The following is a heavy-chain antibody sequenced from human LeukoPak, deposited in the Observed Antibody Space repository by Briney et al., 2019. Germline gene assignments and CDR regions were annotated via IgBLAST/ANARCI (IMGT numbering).Heavy chain of an antibody. D-gene: IGHD3-10*02. Sequence: PRGSLRLSCAASGFTFSSYAMHWVRQAPGKGLEWVAVVSYDGSNKYYADSVKGRFTISRDNSKNTLYLQMNSLRAEDTAVYYCARASGYYVAGDFDYWGQGTLVTVSS. V-gene: IGHV3-30-3*01. CDR2: VSYDGSNK. J-gene: IGHJ4*02. CDR1: GFTFSSYA. CDR3: ARASGYYVAGDFDY.